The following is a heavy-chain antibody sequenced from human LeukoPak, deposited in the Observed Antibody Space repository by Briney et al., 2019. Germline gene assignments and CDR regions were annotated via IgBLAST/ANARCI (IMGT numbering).Heavy chain of an antibody. J-gene: IGHJ3*02. CDR2: ISSNGGST. D-gene: IGHD2-15*01. CDR1: GFTFSSYA. CDR3: AREGWWPNDAFDI. Sequence: GGSLRLSCAASGFTFSSYAMHWVRQAPGKGLEYVSAISSNGGSTYYANSVKGRFTISRDNFKNTLYLQMGSLRAEDMAAYYCAREGWWPNDAFDIWGQGTMVTVSS. V-gene: IGHV3-64*01.